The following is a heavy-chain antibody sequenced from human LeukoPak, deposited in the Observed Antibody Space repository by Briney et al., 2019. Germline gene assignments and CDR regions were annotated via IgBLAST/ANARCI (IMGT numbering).Heavy chain of an antibody. Sequence: GGSLRLSCAASGFTFSSYAMSWIRQAPGKGLEWVSYISSSGSTIYYADSVKGRFTISRDNAKNSLYLQMNSLRAEDTAVYYCARDSGGSYSRDRAFDIWGQGTMVTVSS. CDR2: ISSSGSTI. J-gene: IGHJ3*02. CDR1: GFTFSSYA. V-gene: IGHV3-11*04. CDR3: ARDSGGSYSRDRAFDI. D-gene: IGHD1-26*01.